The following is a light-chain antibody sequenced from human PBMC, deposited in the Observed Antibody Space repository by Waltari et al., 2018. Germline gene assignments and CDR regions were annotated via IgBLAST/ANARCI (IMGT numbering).Light chain of an antibody. CDR2: DVN. V-gene: IGLV2-11*01. CDR3: CSYAGSYTLV. CDR1: SSDVGGYKY. J-gene: IGLJ3*02. Sequence: QSALTHPRSVSGSPGQSVTISCSGTSSDVGGYKYVSWYQQHPDKAPKLMIYDVNRRPSGVPDRFSGSKSGNTASLTISGLQAEDEADYYCCSYAGSYTLVFGGGTKLTVL.